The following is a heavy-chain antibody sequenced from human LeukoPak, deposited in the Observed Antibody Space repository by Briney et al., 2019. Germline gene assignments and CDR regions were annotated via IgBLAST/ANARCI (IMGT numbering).Heavy chain of an antibody. Sequence: GGSLRLSCAASGFTFSSYSMNWVRQAPGKGLEWVSSISSSSSSYIYYADSVKGRFTIPRDNAKNSLYLQMNSLRAEDTAVYYCARGRVTTFSNWFDPWGQGTLVTVSS. J-gene: IGHJ5*02. CDR2: ISSSSSSYI. CDR1: GFTFSSYS. V-gene: IGHV3-21*01. D-gene: IGHD4-17*01. CDR3: ARGRVTTFSNWFDP.